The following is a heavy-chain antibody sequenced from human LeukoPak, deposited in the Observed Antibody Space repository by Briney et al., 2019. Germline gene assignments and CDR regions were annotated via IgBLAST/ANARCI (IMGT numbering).Heavy chain of an antibody. V-gene: IGHV3-23*01. CDR3: ARLGLLRYFDL. J-gene: IGHJ2*01. D-gene: IGHD2-15*01. CDR1: GFTFSSDA. CDR2: ISGSGGST. Sequence: GGSLRLSCAASGFTFSSDAMSWVRQAPGKGLEWVSAISGSGGSTYYADSVKGRFTISRDNAKNSLYLQMNSLRAEDTAVYYCARLGLLRYFDLWGRGTLVTVSS.